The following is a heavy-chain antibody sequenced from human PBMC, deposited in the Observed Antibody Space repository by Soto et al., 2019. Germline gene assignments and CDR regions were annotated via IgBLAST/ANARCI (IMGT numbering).Heavy chain of an antibody. CDR2: VYDSGRT. CDR1: GASVINDY. V-gene: IGHV4-59*02. J-gene: IGHJ3*01. Sequence: QVQLQESGPGVVKPSETLSLTCTVTGASVINDYWNWIRQPTGKGLEWIGLVYDSGRTSYNSSLKSRLTVSVDTSKNQFSLKLSSVTAAETAGYCCVIPVGATGSYSYAVWGQETMVTVSS. CDR3: VIPVGATGSYSYAV. D-gene: IGHD1-26*01.